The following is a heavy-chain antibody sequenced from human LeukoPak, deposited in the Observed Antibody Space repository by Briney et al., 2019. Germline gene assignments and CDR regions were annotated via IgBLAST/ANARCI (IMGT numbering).Heavy chain of an antibody. J-gene: IGHJ4*02. D-gene: IGHD6-19*01. V-gene: IGHV1-2*02. CDR3: ARDGGRYSSGWYRY. CDR2: INPNSGGT. Sequence: ASVKVSCKASEYTFSVYHIHWVRQAPGQGLEWMGWINPNSGGTNYAQKFQGRVTMTRDTSISTAYMELSRLRSDDTAVYYCARDGGRYSSGWYRYWGQGTLVTVSS. CDR1: EYTFSVYH.